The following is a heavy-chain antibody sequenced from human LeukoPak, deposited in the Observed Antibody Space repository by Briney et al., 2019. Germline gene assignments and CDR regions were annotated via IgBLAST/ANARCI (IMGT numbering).Heavy chain of an antibody. CDR1: GGSMSSSAVY. Sequence: SETLSLTCTVSGGSMSSSAVYWSWLRQHPVKGLEGIGYVYNSGSTYYNPSLKSRVIISIDTSKNQFSLNLSSVTATDTAVYYCAKGGYGSEPGASWGQGTLVTVSS. J-gene: IGHJ5*02. CDR3: AKGGYGSEPGAS. CDR2: VYNSGST. D-gene: IGHD3-10*01. V-gene: IGHV4-31*03.